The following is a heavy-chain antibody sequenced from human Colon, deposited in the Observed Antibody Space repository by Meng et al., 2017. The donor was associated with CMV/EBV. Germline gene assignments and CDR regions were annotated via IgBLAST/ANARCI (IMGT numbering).Heavy chain of an antibody. CDR2: IYYSGST. J-gene: IGHJ4*02. D-gene: IGHD3-3*01. V-gene: IGHV4-39*07. Sequence: SETLSLTCTVSGDSISTSSYYWGWFRQPPGKGLEWIGYIYYSGSTYYSPSLQSRLTISLGTSKNQLSLDLTSVTAADTAMYYCARDPYNFWSGAPFWGQGTLVTVSS. CDR1: GDSISTSSYY. CDR3: ARDPYNFWSGAPF.